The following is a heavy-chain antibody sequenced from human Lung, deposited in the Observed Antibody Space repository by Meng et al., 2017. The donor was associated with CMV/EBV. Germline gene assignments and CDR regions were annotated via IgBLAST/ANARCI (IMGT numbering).Heavy chain of an antibody. CDR2: IYWDDYK. J-gene: IGHJ4*02. D-gene: IGHD3-22*01. Sequence: LSNNGVGVGWIRQPPGQALEWLALIYWDDYKCYSPSLKSRLTITKDTSKNQVVLTMTNMDPVDTATYYCARRPSSYYDSSGYFFADYWGQGTLVTVSS. CDR3: ARRPSSYYDSSGYFFADY. V-gene: IGHV2-5*02. CDR1: LSNNGVG.